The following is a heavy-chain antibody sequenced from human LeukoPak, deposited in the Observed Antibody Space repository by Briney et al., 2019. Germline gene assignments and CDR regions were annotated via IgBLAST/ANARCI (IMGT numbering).Heavy chain of an antibody. D-gene: IGHD6-6*01. CDR2: INPNSGGT. CDR3: ARDSGLLSSSSD. V-gene: IGHV1-2*02. CDR1: EYTFTGYY. Sequence: ASVKVSCKASEYTFTGYYMHWVRQAPGQGLEWMGWINPNSGGTNYAQKFQGRVTMTRDTSISTAYMELSRLGSDDTAVYYCARDSGLLSSSSDWGQGTLVTVSS. J-gene: IGHJ4*02.